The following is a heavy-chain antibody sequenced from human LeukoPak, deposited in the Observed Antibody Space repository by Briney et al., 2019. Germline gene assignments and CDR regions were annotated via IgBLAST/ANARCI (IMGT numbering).Heavy chain of an antibody. CDR3: ARDSPYYDILTGTGRPSWFDP. CDR2: IYYSGST. CDR1: GGSISSGDYY. V-gene: IGHV4-31*03. D-gene: IGHD3-9*01. Sequence: PSETLSLTCTVSGGSISSGDYYWSWIRQHPGKGLEWIGYIYYSGSTYYNPSLKSRVTISVDTSKNQFSLKLSSVTAADTAVYHCARDSPYYDILTGTGRPSWFDPWGQGTLVTVSS. J-gene: IGHJ5*02.